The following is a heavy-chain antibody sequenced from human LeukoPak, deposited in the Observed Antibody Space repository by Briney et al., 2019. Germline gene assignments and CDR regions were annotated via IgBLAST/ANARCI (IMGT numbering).Heavy chain of an antibody. CDR3: ARSAFGGVIDKNYFDY. Sequence: PSETLSLTCTVSGYSINSGYYWGWIRQPPGKGLEWIGSIYHSGSTFYNPSLKSRVTISVDTSNNQFSLKLSSVTAADTAVYYCARSAFGGVIDKNYFDYWGQGTLVTISS. D-gene: IGHD3-16*02. J-gene: IGHJ4*02. CDR2: IYHSGST. V-gene: IGHV4-38-2*02. CDR1: GYSINSGYY.